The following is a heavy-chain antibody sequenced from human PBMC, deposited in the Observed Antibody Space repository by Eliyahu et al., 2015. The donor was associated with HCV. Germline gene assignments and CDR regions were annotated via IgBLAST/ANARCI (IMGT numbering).Heavy chain of an antibody. Sequence: QVQLQQWGAGLLKPSETLSLTCAVYGGSFSGYYWSWIRQPPGKGLEWIGEINHSGSTNHNPSLKSRVTISVDTSKNQFSLKLSSVTAADTAVYYCARVRGYSYGAFDYWGQGTLVTVSS. V-gene: IGHV4-34*01. CDR2: INHSGST. D-gene: IGHD5-18*01. CDR3: ARVRGYSYGAFDY. J-gene: IGHJ4*02. CDR1: GGSFSGYY.